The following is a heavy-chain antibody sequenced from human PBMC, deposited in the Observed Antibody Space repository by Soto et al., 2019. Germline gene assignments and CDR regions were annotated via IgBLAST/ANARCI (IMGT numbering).Heavy chain of an antibody. CDR1: GYTFTGYA. CDR2: TNAGNGNT. V-gene: IGHV1-3*05. CDR3: AIAVAVRTDFDY. Sequence: QVQLVQSGAEEKKPGASVKDSCKASGYTFTGYAMHCVRQAPGQRLDWMGWTNAGNGNTKYSQQFQGRVTISRDTAASTAYMELSSLGSADTAVYYCAIAVAVRTDFDYWGQGTLVTFSS. D-gene: IGHD6-19*01. J-gene: IGHJ4*02.